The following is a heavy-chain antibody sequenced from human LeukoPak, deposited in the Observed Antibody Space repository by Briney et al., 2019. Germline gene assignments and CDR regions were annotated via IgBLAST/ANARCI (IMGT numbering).Heavy chain of an antibody. Sequence: SETLSLTCSVSCGYISSNIYQWGWIRQPPGKGLEWIGTMIYSGSTYYNPSLESRVTISADVSRNQFSLRLSSVTAADTAVYYCARHYCSGGSCYGLGYWGQGTLVTVSS. CDR1: CGYISSNIYQ. J-gene: IGHJ4*02. V-gene: IGHV4-39*01. D-gene: IGHD2-15*01. CDR3: ARHYCSGGSCYGLGY. CDR2: MIYSGST.